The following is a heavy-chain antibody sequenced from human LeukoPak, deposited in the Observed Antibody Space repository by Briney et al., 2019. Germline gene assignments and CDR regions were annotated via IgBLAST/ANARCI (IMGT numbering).Heavy chain of an antibody. Sequence: ASVKVSCKTSGYTFTSYYMNWVRQAPGQGLEWMGITNPSGGSTGYAQKFQDRVAMTRDTSTSTVYMELASLTSEDTAVYYCARDGATDGMDVWGQGTTVTVSS. J-gene: IGHJ6*02. CDR1: GYTFTSYY. CDR2: TNPSGGST. CDR3: ARDGATDGMDV. V-gene: IGHV1-46*01. D-gene: IGHD5-12*01.